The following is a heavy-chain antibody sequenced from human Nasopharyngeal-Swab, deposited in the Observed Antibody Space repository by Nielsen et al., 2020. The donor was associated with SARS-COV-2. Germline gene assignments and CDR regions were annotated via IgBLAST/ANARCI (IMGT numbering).Heavy chain of an antibody. CDR1: GGSFSGYY. CDR2: INHSGST. D-gene: IGHD4-17*01. Sequence: SETLSLTCAVYGGSFSGYYWSWIRQPPGKGLEWIGEINHSGSTNYNPSLKSRVTISVDTSKNQFSLKLSSVTAADTAVYYCAGPMTTVTTGLFDPWGQGTLVTVSS. CDR3: AGPMTTVTTGLFDP. V-gene: IGHV4-34*01. J-gene: IGHJ5*02.